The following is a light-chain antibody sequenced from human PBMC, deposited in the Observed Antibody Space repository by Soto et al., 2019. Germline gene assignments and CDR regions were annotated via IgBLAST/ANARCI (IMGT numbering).Light chain of an antibody. J-gene: IGKJ2*03. V-gene: IGKV3-15*01. CDR1: RSVSSN. Sequence: EIEMTQFPATLSVSPGERATLSCRASRSVSSNLAWYQQKPGQPPRLLIYGVSTRATGIPTRFSGSGSGTEFTLTISSLQSEDLAIYYCQQYNNWYSFGQGTKLEIK. CDR3: QQYNNWYS. CDR2: GVS.